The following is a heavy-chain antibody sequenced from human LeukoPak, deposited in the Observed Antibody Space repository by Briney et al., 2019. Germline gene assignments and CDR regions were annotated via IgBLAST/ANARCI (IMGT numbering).Heavy chain of an antibody. CDR2: ISSSGSTI. D-gene: IGHD3-3*01. CDR3: ARFFDFWSGYYTNYFDY. J-gene: IGHJ4*02. V-gene: IGHV3-48*03. Sequence: PGGSLRLSCAASGFTLSSYEMNWVRQAPEKGLEWGSYISSSGSTIYYADSVKGRFTISRDNAKNSLYLQMSSLRAEDTAVYYCARFFDFWSGYYTNYFDYWGQGTLVTVSS. CDR1: GFTLSSYE.